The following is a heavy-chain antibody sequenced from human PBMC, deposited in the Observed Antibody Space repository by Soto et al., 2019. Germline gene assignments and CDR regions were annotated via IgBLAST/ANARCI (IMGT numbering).Heavy chain of an antibody. CDR3: ARSPRGYSGYDYAYYYYMDV. J-gene: IGHJ6*03. CDR2: ISSSSSTI. Sequence: GGSLRLSCAASGFTFSSYSMNWVRQAPGKGLEWVSYISSSSSTIYYADSVKGRFTISRDNAKNSLYLQMNSLRAEDTAVYYCARSPRGYSGYDYAYYYYMDVWGKGTTVTVSS. D-gene: IGHD5-12*01. CDR1: GFTFSSYS. V-gene: IGHV3-48*01.